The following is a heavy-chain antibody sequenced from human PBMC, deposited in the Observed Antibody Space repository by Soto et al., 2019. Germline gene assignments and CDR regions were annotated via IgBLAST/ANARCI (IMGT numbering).Heavy chain of an antibody. CDR3: VRDSHRSYYYYGMDV. Sequence: ASVKVSCKASGYTFTSYYMHWVRQAPGQGLEWMGIINPSGGSTSYAQKFQGRVTMTRDTSTSTVYMELSSLRSEDTAVYYCVRDSHRSYYYYGMDVWGQGTTVTVSS. CDR2: INPSGGST. CDR1: GYTFTSYY. V-gene: IGHV1-46*01. J-gene: IGHJ6*02.